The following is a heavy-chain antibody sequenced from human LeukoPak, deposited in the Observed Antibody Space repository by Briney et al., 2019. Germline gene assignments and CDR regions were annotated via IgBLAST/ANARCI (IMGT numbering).Heavy chain of an antibody. Sequence: SETLSLTCTVSGGSVSSGSYYWSWIRQPSGKGLEWIGYIYYSGSTNYNPSLKSRVTISVDTSKNQFSLKLSSVTAADTAVYYCASNRGLWFGELLDAFDIWGQGTMVTVSS. D-gene: IGHD3-10*01. CDR1: GGSVSSGSYY. CDR2: IYYSGST. J-gene: IGHJ3*02. CDR3: ASNRGLWFGELLDAFDI. V-gene: IGHV4-61*01.